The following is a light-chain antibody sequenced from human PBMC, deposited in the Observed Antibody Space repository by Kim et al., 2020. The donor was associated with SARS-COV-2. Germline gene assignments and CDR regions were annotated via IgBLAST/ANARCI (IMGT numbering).Light chain of an antibody. CDR2: QDS. Sequence: SYELTQPPSVSVSPGQTASITCSGDKLGDKYACWYQQKPGQSPVLVIYQDSKRPSGIPERFSGSNSGNTATLTISGTQAMDEADYYCQAWDSSRGVFGTGTQVTVL. CDR3: QAWDSSRGV. J-gene: IGLJ1*01. CDR1: KLGDKY. V-gene: IGLV3-1*01.